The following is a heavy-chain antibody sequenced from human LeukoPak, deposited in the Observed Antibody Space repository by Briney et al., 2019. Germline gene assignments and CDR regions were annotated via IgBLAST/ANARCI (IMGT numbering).Heavy chain of an antibody. V-gene: IGHV4-28*01. CDR3: ARKENVYYYFDY. Sequence: SDTLSLTCAVSGYSITSSSWWGWIRQPPGKGLEWIGYIYHSGTTYYNPSLQSRVTMSVDTSKSQFSLKLSSVTAVDTAVYYCARKENVYYYFDYWGQGTLVTVSS. CDR1: GYSITSSSW. D-gene: IGHD3-10*01. J-gene: IGHJ4*02. CDR2: IYHSGTT.